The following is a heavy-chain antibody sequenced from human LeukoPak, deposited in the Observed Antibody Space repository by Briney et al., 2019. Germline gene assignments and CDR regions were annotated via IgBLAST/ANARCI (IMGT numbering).Heavy chain of an antibody. CDR2: IYYSGSI. Sequence: SETLSLTCTVSGGSISSSYYYWGWIRQPPGKGLEWIGTIYYSGSIYYNPSLKSRVTISEDTSKNQFSLKLSSVTAADTAVYYCTFNLGSGSYAFDIWGQGTMVTVSS. D-gene: IGHD3-10*01. CDR1: GGSISSSYYY. CDR3: TFNLGSGSYAFDI. V-gene: IGHV4-39*07. J-gene: IGHJ3*02.